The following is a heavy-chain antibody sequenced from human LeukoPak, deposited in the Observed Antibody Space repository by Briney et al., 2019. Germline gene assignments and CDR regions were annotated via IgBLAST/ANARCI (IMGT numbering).Heavy chain of an antibody. CDR2: ISGSSGST. D-gene: IGHD1-1*01. CDR3: AKPPPGTKPPAEYFQH. CDR1: GFTFSSYA. Sequence: SGGSLRLSCAASGFTFSSYAMSWVRQAPGKGLEWVSAISGSSGSTYYADSLKGRFTISRDNSKNTLYLQMNSLRAEDTAVYYCAKPPPGTKPPAEYFQHWGQGTLVTVSS. V-gene: IGHV3-23*01. J-gene: IGHJ1*01.